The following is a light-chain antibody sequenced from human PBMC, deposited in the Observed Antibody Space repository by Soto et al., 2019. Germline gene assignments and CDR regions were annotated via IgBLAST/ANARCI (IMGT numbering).Light chain of an antibody. J-gene: IGKJ5*01. CDR1: QSLLFSNGHTY. Sequence: EIIMTQSPLSLPVTPGEAASISCRSSQSLLFSNGHTYLDWYLQKPGQSPQLFIYLVSNRASGVPDRFSGNGSGTDFTLKINKVEAEDVGVYYCMQSLQSPITFGQGTRLEIK. CDR2: LVS. CDR3: MQSLQSPIT. V-gene: IGKV2-28*01.